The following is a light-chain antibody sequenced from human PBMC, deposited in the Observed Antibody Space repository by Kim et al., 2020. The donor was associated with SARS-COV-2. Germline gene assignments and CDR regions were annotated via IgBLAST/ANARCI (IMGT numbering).Light chain of an antibody. CDR2: RDN. CDR3: QSYDSGNLWV. J-gene: IGLJ3*02. CDR1: SGSISSDD. V-gene: IGLV6-57*03. Sequence: KTLTIAVARSSGSISSDDVHCYQQRPGSAPTTVIDRDNQRPSGVPDRFSGSIDSSSNSASLTISGLKTEDEGDYYCQSYDSGNLWVFGGGTQLTVL.